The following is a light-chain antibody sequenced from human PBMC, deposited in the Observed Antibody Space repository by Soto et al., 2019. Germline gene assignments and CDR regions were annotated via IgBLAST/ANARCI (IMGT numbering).Light chain of an antibody. CDR1: SSDVGGYNY. CDR3: SSYAGSNNLV. Sequence: QSALTQPPSASGSPGQSVTISCTGASSDVGGYNYVSWCQQHPGKAPKLTIYEVTKRPSGVPDRFSGSKSGNTASLTVSGLQAEDEADYYCSSYAGSNNLVFGGGTKLTVL. CDR2: EVT. V-gene: IGLV2-8*01. J-gene: IGLJ3*02.